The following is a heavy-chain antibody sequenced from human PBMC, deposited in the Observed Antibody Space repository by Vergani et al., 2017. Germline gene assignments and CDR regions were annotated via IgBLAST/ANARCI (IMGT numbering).Heavy chain of an antibody. J-gene: IGHJ4*02. Sequence: EVQLLESGGGLVQPGGSLRLSCAASGFTFSSYAMSWVRQAPGKGLEWVSAISGSGGSTYYADSVKGRFTISRDNSKNTLYLQMNSLRAEDTAVYYCARDRGGHDYGDYAGYWGQGTLVTVSS. V-gene: IGHV3-23*01. CDR2: ISGSGGST. D-gene: IGHD4-17*01. CDR3: ARDRGGHDYGDYAGY. CDR1: GFTFSSYA.